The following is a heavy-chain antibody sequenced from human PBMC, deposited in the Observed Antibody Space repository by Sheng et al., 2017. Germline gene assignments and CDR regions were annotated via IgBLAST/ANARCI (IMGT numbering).Heavy chain of an antibody. CDR2: IIPIFGTA. Sequence: QVQLVQSGAEVKKPGSSVKVSCKASGGTFSSYAISWVRQAPGQGLEWMGGIIPIFGTANYAQKFQGRVTITTDESTSTAYMELSSLRSEDTAVYYCASRDGIAARPTYYYYYMDVWGKGTTVTVSS. V-gene: IGHV1-69*05. CDR1: GGTFSSYA. CDR3: ASRDGIAARPTYYYYYMDV. J-gene: IGHJ6*03. D-gene: IGHD6-6*01.